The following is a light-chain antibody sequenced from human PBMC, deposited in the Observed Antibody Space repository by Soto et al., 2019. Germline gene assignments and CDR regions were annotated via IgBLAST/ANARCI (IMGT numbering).Light chain of an antibody. J-gene: IGLJ2*01. CDR1: SSNIGAGHV. Sequence: QSVLTQPPSVSGAPGQRVTISCTGSSSNIGAGHVVHWYQQFPGRAPKLLIYVSSNRPSGVPDRFSGSKSGTSASLAITGLQAEDDADYYCQSYDNTLSASVFGGGTKVTVL. CDR2: VSS. V-gene: IGLV1-40*01. CDR3: QSYDNTLSASV.